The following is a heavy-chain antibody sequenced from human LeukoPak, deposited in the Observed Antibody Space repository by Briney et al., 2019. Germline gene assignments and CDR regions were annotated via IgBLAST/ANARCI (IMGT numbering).Heavy chain of an antibody. Sequence: PGGSLRLSCAASGFTFSSYAMHWVRQAPGKGLEWVAVISYDGSNKYYADSVKGRFTISRDNSKNTLYLQMNSLKTEDTAVYYCTTTLKPGCDYWGQGTLVTVSS. CDR1: GFTFSSYA. J-gene: IGHJ4*02. D-gene: IGHD1-26*01. CDR2: ISYDGSNK. CDR3: TTTLKPGCDY. V-gene: IGHV3-30-3*01.